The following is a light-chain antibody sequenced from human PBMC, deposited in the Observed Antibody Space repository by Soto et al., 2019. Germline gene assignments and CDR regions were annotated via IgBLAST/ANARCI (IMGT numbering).Light chain of an antibody. V-gene: IGKV1-5*01. CDR2: DAS. CDR3: QQYNSYPLT. Sequence: DIQMTQSPSSLSASEGDRVTITCRASQSISSWLAWYQQKPGKAPKLLIYDASSLESGVPSRFSGSGSGTEFTLTISSLQPDDFATYYCQQYNSYPLTFGGGTNVDIK. CDR1: QSISSW. J-gene: IGKJ4*01.